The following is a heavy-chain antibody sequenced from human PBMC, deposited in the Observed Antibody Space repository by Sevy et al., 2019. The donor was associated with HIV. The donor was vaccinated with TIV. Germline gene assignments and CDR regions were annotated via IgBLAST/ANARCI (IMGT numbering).Heavy chain of an antibody. CDR3: ARRTDTMPLRGAFDI. Sequence: SETLSLTCKVSGGSISSSNYYWGWIRQPPGKGLEWIGSLYYSGSTYYNPSLKSRLTMSVDTSKNLFSLKLTSVTAADTAVYYCARRTDTMPLRGAFDIWGQGAMVTVSS. V-gene: IGHV4-39*01. D-gene: IGHD2-2*01. CDR1: GGSISSSNYY. J-gene: IGHJ3*02. CDR2: LYYSGST.